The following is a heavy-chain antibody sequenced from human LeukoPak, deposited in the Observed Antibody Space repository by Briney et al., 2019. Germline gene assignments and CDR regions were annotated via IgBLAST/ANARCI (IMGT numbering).Heavy chain of an antibody. D-gene: IGHD3-22*01. J-gene: IGHJ4*02. CDR1: GFTFSSYG. CDR3: AKDSDYDKPRNFDY. V-gene: IGHV3-30*02. CDR2: IRYDGSNK. Sequence: GGSLRLSCAASGFTFSSYGMHWVRQAPGKGLEWVAFIRYDGSNKYYADSVKGRFTISRDNSKNTLYLQMNSLRAEDTAVYYCAKDSDYDKPRNFDYWGQGTLVTVSS.